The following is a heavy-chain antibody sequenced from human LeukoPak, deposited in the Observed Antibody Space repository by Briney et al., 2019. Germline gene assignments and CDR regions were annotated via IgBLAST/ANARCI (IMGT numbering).Heavy chain of an antibody. CDR2: ISSNGGST. D-gene: IGHD3-10*01. V-gene: IGHV3-64D*06. J-gene: IGHJ4*02. CDR1: GYTFSSYA. CDR3: VKDGGYHGSGSSYYFDY. Sequence: GGSPRLSCSASGYTFSSYAMHWVRQAPGKGLEYVSAISSNGGSTYYADSVKGRFTITRDNSKNTLYLQMSSLRAEDTAVYYCVKDGGYHGSGSSYYFDYRGQGTLVTVSS.